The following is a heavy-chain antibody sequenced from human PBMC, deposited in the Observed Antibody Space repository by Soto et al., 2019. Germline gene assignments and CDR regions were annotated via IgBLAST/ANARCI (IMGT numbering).Heavy chain of an antibody. CDR1: GFTFSSYA. Sequence: GGSLRLSCAASGFTFSSYAMSWVRQAPGKGLEWVSVITGSGGSTYSADSVKGRFTISRDNSKNTVYLQMSSLRAEDTAVYYCAKGDCTMTRGVTHWGQGTLVTVSS. CDR3: AKGDCTMTRGVTH. D-gene: IGHD3-10*01. CDR2: ITGSGGST. J-gene: IGHJ4*02. V-gene: IGHV3-23*01.